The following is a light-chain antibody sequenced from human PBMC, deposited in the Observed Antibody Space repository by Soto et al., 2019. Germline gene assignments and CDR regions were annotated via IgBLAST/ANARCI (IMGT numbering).Light chain of an antibody. J-gene: IGKJ1*01. CDR3: QQYNSDSRT. Sequence: DIQMTQSPSSLSASVGDRVTITCRASQSISSWLAWYQQKPGKAPKLLIYKASSLDSGVPSRFSGSGSGTEFTLTISSLQPDDFATYFCQQYNSDSRTFGQGTKVEMK. V-gene: IGKV1-5*03. CDR1: QSISSW. CDR2: KAS.